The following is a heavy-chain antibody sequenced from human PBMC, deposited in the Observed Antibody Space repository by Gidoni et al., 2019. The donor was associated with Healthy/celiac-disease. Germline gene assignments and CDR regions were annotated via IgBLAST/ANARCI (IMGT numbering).Heavy chain of an antibody. CDR3: ARRGAVAGIVNYYYYYGMDV. CDR2: IYYSGST. D-gene: IGHD6-19*01. Sequence: QVQLQESGPGLVKPSETLSLTCTVSGGSLSSSHWSWIRQPPGKGLEWVGYIYYSGSTNYTPSLKSRVTISVDTSKNRCSLKLSSVTAADTSVYYCARRGAVAGIVNYYYYYGMDVWGQGTTVTVSS. CDR1: GGSLSSSH. V-gene: IGHV4-59*08. J-gene: IGHJ6*02.